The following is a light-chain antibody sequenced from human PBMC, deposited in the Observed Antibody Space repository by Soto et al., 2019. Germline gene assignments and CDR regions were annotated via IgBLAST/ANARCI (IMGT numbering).Light chain of an antibody. CDR3: QQYNSYSCT. J-gene: IGKJ2*02. CDR2: DAY. Sequence: DIQMTQSPSTLSASVGDRGTITCRASQSIGSWLAWYQQKPGKAPKLLIYDAYSLESGVPSRFSGSGSGTEFTLTISSLQPDDFATYYCQQYNSYSCTFGQGTKLEIK. CDR1: QSIGSW. V-gene: IGKV1-5*01.